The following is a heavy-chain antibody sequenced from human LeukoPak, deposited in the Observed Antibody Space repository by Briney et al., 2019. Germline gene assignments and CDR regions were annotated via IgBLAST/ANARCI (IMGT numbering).Heavy chain of an antibody. J-gene: IGHJ4*02. CDR3: AREKSPHSLVRVVITTGIDY. V-gene: IGHV1-2*02. CDR1: GYTFTGYY. CDR2: INPNSGGT. D-gene: IGHD3-22*01. Sequence: ASVKVSCKASGYTFTGYYMHWVRQAPGQGLEWMGWINPNSGGTNYAQKFQGRVTMTRDTSISTAYMELSRLRSDDTAVYYCAREKSPHSLVRVVITTGIDYWGQGTLVTVSS.